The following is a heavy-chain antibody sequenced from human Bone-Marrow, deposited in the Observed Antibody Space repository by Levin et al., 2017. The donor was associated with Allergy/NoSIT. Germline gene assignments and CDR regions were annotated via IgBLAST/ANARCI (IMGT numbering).Heavy chain of an antibody. Sequence: GGSLRLSCAASGLTFHNAKMNWVRRAPGKGLEWVGRIKANTDGGTTDYAAPVKGRFIISRDDSKNTVYLQMNGLQAEDSAVYYCSTDRDWGQGTRVWVSS. V-gene: IGHV3-15*01. CDR2: IKANTDGGTT. CDR3: STDRD. J-gene: IGHJ4*02. CDR1: GLTFHNAK.